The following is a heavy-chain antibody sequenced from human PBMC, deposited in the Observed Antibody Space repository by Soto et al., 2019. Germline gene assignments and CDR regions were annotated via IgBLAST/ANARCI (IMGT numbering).Heavy chain of an antibody. CDR2: IYHSGST. CDR3: ARERDYDFWTRQTLYYYGMDV. CDR1: GGSISSIGYS. V-gene: IGHV4-30-2*01. J-gene: IGHJ6*02. Sequence: QLQLQESGSGLVKPSQTLSLTCAVSGGSISSIGYSWSWIRQPPGKGLEWIGYIYHSGSTYYNPSLKSRVTISVDRSNNQFSLKLSSVTAADTAVYYCARERDYDFWTRQTLYYYGMDVWGQGTPVTVSS. D-gene: IGHD3-3*01.